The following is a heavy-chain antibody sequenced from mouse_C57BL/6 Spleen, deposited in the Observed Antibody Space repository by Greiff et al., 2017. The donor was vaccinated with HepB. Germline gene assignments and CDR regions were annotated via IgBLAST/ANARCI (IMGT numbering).Heavy chain of an antibody. CDR3: ARDYSNYRVWAY. V-gene: IGHV5-9*01. CDR1: GFTFSSYT. Sequence: EVQRVESGGGLVKPGGSLKLSCAASGFTFSSYTMSWVRQTPEKRLEWVATISGGGGNTYYPESVKGRFTISRDNAKNTLYLQMSSLRSEDTALYYCARDYSNYRVWAYWGQGTLVTVSA. D-gene: IGHD2-5*01. J-gene: IGHJ3*01. CDR2: ISGGGGNT.